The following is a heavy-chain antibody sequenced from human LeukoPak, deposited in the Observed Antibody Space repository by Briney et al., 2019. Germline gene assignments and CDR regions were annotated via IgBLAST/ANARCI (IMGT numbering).Heavy chain of an antibody. CDR3: ARVYYDSSGYYSVGGNWFDP. V-gene: IGHV4-30-2*01. D-gene: IGHD3-22*01. CDR1: GGSISSGGYS. Sequence: PSQTLSLTCAVSGGSISSGGYSWSWIRQPPGKGLEWVGYIYDSGSTYYNPSLKSRVTISVDRSKNQLSLKLSSVTAADTAVYYCARVYYDSSGYYSVGGNWFDPWGQGTLVTVSS. J-gene: IGHJ5*02. CDR2: IYDSGST.